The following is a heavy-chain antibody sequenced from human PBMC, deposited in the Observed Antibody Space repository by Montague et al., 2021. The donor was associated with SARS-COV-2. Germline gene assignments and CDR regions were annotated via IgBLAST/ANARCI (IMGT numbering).Heavy chain of an antibody. CDR1: GGSFSSY. CDR3: AGHCGGGRCYFGMDV. CDR2: ISHGGGT. D-gene: IGHD2-15*01. Sequence: SETLSLTCAVYGGSFSSYWCWIRQPPGRGLEWVGQISHGGGTNYNPSLKSRVTISVDTSKNQVSLKLGSATAEATAVYYCAGHCGGGRCYFGMDVWGQGTTVTVSS. V-gene: IGHV4-34*01. J-gene: IGHJ6*02.